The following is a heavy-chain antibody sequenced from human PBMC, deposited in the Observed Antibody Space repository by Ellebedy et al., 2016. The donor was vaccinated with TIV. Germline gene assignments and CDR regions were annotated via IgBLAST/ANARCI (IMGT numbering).Heavy chain of an antibody. D-gene: IGHD1-7*01. J-gene: IGHJ3*02. V-gene: IGHV3-53*01. CDR1: GFTVSSNY. Sequence: GESLKISCAASGFTVSSNYMSWVRQAPGKGLEWVSVIYSGGSTYYADSVKGRFTISSDNSKNTLYLQMNSLRAEDTAVYYCARVLRELSDAFDIWGQGTMVTVSS. CDR3: ARVLRELSDAFDI. CDR2: IYSGGST.